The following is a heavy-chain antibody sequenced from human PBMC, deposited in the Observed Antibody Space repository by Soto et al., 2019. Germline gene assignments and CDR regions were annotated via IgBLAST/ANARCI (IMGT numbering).Heavy chain of an antibody. J-gene: IGHJ4*02. D-gene: IGHD6-19*01. CDR2: IWYDGSNK. Sequence: GGSLRLSCAASGFTFSSYGMHWVRQAPGKGLEWVAVIWYDGSNKYYADSVKGRFTISRDNSKNTLYLQMNSLRAEDTAVYYCARDSDSSGWYVGALDYWGQGTLVTVSS. CDR3: ARDSDSSGWYVGALDY. CDR1: GFTFSSYG. V-gene: IGHV3-33*01.